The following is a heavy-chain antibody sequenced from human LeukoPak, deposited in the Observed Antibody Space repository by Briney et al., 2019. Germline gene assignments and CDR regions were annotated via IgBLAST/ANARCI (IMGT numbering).Heavy chain of an antibody. D-gene: IGHD3-16*01. CDR2: ISAYNGNT. Sequence: ASVKVSCKASGYTFTSYGISWVRQAPGQGLEWMGWISAYNGNTSYAQKLQGRVTMTTDTSTSTAYMELRSLRSDDTAVYYCARDPAYDYVWGSYNYFDYWGQGTLVTVSS. J-gene: IGHJ4*02. CDR1: GYTFTSYG. CDR3: ARDPAYDYVWGSYNYFDY. V-gene: IGHV1-18*01.